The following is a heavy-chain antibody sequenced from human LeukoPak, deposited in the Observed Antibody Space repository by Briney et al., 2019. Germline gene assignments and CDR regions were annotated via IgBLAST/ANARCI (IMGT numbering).Heavy chain of an antibody. CDR1: GGSFSRYY. V-gene: IGHV4-34*01. CDR3: ARKYCSSTRCYRGWFDP. J-gene: IGHJ5*02. CDR2: INHSGST. Sequence: SETLSLTCAVYGGSFSRYYWSWIRQPPGKGLEWIGEINHSGSTNYNPSLKSRVTISVDTSKNQFSLKLSSVTAADTAVYYCARKYCSSTRCYRGWFDPWGQGTLVTVSS. D-gene: IGHD2-2*01.